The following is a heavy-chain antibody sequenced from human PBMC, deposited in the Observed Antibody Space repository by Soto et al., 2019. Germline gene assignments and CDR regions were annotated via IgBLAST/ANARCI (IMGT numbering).Heavy chain of an antibody. J-gene: IGHJ4*02. D-gene: IGHD3-22*01. CDR1: EFTFSSYD. V-gene: IGHV3-30*03. CDR3: ARALLSEYYYDSSGYIPN. CDR2: ISYHGIDK. Sequence: GGSLRLSCAASEFTFSSYDMHWVRQAPGKGLEWVAVISYHGIDKYYADSVRGRFTISRDNSKDTLYLQMNSLRAEDTAVYYWARALLSEYYYDSSGYIPNWGQGTLVTVSS.